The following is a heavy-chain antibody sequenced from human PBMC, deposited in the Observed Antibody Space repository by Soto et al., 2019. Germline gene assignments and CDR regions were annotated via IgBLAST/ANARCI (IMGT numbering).Heavy chain of an antibody. D-gene: IGHD5-12*01. V-gene: IGHV1-69*01. CDR3: ARERAGVATTTHYYYYGMDV. J-gene: IGHJ6*02. CDR1: GGTFSSYA. Sequence: QVQLVQSGAEVKKPGSSVKVSCKASGGTFSSYAISWVRQAPGQGLEWMGGIITIFGTANYAQKFQGRVTISADESTSTAYMELSSLRSEDTAVYYCARERAGVATTTHYYYYGMDVWGQGTTVTVSS. CDR2: IITIFGTA.